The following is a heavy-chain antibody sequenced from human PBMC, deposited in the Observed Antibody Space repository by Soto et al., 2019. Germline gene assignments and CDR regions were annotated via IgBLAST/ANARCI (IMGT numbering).Heavy chain of an antibody. CDR2: IDTSGGGT. CDR1: GLTFSSFA. D-gene: IGHD6-13*01. Sequence: EVQLLESGGGLVQPGGSLRLSCAASGLTFSSFAMSWVRQAPGKGLEWVSAIDTSGGGTYYADSVKGRFTISRDNSKNTLYLQRNSLRAEDTAVYYAVKSSRTLGDSWGQGTLVTVSS. CDR3: VKSSRTLGDS. V-gene: IGHV3-23*01. J-gene: IGHJ4*02.